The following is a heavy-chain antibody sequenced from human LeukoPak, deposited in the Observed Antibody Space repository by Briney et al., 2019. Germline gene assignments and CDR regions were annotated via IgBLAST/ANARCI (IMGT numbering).Heavy chain of an antibody. CDR2: ISGSDGST. V-gene: IGHV3-23*01. J-gene: IGHJ4*02. Sequence: GGSLRLSCAASGFTFSSYAMTWVRQAPDKGLEWVSAISGSDGSTYYADSVKGRFTISRDDSQNTLYLQMNSLSAEDTAVYYCAKRSGSSTYYFDYWGQGTLVTVSS. CDR1: GFTFSSYA. D-gene: IGHD2-2*01. CDR3: AKRSGSSTYYFDY.